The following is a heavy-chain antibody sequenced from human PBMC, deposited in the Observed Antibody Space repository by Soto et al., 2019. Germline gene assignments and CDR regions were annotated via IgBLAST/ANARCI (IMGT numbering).Heavy chain of an antibody. CDR2: ISSSSSYI. D-gene: IGHD3-16*01. CDR3: ARDTSNDAFDI. V-gene: IGHV3-21*01. J-gene: IGHJ3*02. Sequence: GGSLRLSCAASVFTFSSYSMNWVRQAPGKGLEWVSSISSSSSYIYYADSVKGRFTISRDNAKNSLYLQMNSLRAEDTAVYYCARDTSNDAFDIWGQGTMVTVSS. CDR1: VFTFSSYS.